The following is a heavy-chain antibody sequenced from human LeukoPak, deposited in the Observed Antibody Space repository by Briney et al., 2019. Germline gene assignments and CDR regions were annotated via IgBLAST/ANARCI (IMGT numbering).Heavy chain of an antibody. J-gene: IGHJ2*01. Sequence: GGSLRLXCAASGFTFSSYGMHWVRQAPGKGLEWVAFIRYDGSNKYYADSVKGRFTISRDNSKNTLYLQVNSLRAEDTAVYYCARWPSGGVTIFGVVGDWYFDLWGRGTLVTVSS. D-gene: IGHD3-3*01. CDR2: IRYDGSNK. CDR3: ARWPSGGVTIFGVVGDWYFDL. CDR1: GFTFSSYG. V-gene: IGHV3-30*02.